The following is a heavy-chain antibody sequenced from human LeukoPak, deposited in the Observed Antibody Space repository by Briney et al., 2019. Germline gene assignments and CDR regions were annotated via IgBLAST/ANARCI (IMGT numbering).Heavy chain of an antibody. V-gene: IGHV1-18*01. Sequence: ASVKLSCKTSGYTFGTSGICWVRQAPGQGLEWMGWIRPDFRMTYYAQKVQGRVAMTADTSTRTAHLELRSLRSDDTAVYYCARDGPLGYFQDWGQGTLVTVSS. D-gene: IGHD3-10*01. J-gene: IGHJ1*01. CDR1: GYTFGTSG. CDR3: ARDGPLGYFQD. CDR2: IRPDFRMT.